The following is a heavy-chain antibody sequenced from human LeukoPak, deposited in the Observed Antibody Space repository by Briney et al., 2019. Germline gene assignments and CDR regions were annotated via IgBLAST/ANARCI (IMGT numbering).Heavy chain of an antibody. CDR2: INPYSGGT. CDR1: GYTFTGYY. Sequence: EASVKVSCKTSGYTFTGYYMHWVRQAPGQGLEWMGWINPYSGGTNYAQKFQGRVTMARDTSISTAYMELSRLRSEDTAVYYCARIRDGYNDAYDIWGQGTMVTVSS. J-gene: IGHJ3*02. V-gene: IGHV1-2*02. CDR3: ARIRDGYNDAYDI. D-gene: IGHD5-24*01.